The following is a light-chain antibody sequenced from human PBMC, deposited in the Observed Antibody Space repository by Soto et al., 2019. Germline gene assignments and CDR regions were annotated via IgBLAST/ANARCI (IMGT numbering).Light chain of an antibody. J-gene: IGLJ1*01. CDR2: SNN. CDR1: SSNVGSNT. CDR3: AAWDDSLNAFV. Sequence: QSVLTQPPSASGTPGQRVTISCSGSSSNVGSNTVNWYQQLPGMAPKLLIYSNNQRPSGVPDRFSDSRSGTSASLAISGLQSEDEAGYFCAAWDDSLNAFVFGTGTKLTVL. V-gene: IGLV1-44*01.